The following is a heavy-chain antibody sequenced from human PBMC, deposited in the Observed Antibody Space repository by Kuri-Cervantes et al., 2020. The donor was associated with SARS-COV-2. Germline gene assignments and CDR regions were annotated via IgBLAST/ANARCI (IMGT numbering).Heavy chain of an antibody. J-gene: IGHJ4*02. D-gene: IGHD6-13*01. Sequence: GGSLRLSCAASGFTFNNYGMHWVRQAPGKGLEWVAVISKDGNKKFYADSVKGRFTISRDNSNNTVYLQMNSLRAEDAAVYYCARGRYTNSWYYFDYWGQGTLVTVSS. CDR3: ARGRYTNSWYYFDY. CDR1: GFTFNNYG. CDR2: ISKDGNKK. V-gene: IGHV3-30*03.